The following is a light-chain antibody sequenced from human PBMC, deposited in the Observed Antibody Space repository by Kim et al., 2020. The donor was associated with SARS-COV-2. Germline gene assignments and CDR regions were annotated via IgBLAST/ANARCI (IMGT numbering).Light chain of an antibody. Sequence: DIQMTQSPSSLSASVGDRVTITCRASQSISSYLNWYQQKPGKAPKLLIYAASSLQSGVPSRFSGSGSGTDFTLTISSLQPVDFATYYCQQSYRTPLTFGGGTKVDIK. J-gene: IGKJ4*01. CDR1: QSISSY. V-gene: IGKV1-39*01. CDR3: QQSYRTPLT. CDR2: AAS.